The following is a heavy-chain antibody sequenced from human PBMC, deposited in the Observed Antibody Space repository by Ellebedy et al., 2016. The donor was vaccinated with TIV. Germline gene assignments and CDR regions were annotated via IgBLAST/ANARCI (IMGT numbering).Heavy chain of an antibody. V-gene: IGHV3-64D*06. CDR2: ISSNGGST. Sequence: GGSLRLSXSASGFTFSSYAMHWVRQAPGKGLEYVSAISSNGGSTYYADSVKGRFTISRDNSKNTLYLQMSSLRAEDTAVYYCVNEFGELWYAYWGQGTLVTVSS. D-gene: IGHD3-10*01. J-gene: IGHJ4*02. CDR3: VNEFGELWYAY. CDR1: GFTFSSYA.